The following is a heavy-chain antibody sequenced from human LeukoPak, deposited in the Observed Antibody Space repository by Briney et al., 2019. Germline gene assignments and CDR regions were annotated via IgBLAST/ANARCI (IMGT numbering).Heavy chain of an antibody. Sequence: SETLSLTCTVSGGSISSSSYYWSWIRQPPGKGLEWIGEINHSGSTNYNPSLKSRVTISVDTSKNQFSLKLSSVTAADTAVYYCARVLSNGYDILTGYQSYYMDVWGKGTTVTVSS. CDR3: ARVLSNGYDILTGYQSYYMDV. CDR2: INHSGST. V-gene: IGHV4-39*07. CDR1: GGSISSSSYY. J-gene: IGHJ6*03. D-gene: IGHD3-9*01.